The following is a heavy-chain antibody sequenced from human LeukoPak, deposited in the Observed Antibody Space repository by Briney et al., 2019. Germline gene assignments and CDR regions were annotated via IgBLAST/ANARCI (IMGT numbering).Heavy chain of an antibody. V-gene: IGHV4-39*07. CDR2: IYYSGST. Sequence: SETLSLTCTVSGGSISSNTYYWGWIRQPPGKGLEWIGSIYYSGSTYYNPSLKSRVTISVDTSKNQFSLKLSSVTAADTAVYYCGRIDSGGCFRGGDYWGRETLVTVSS. CDR1: GGSISSNTYY. D-gene: IGHD6-19*01. J-gene: IGHJ4*02. CDR3: GRIDSGGCFRGGDY.